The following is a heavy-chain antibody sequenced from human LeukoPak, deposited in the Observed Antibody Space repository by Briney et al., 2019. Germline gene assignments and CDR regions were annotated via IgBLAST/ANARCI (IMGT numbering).Heavy chain of an antibody. Sequence: GGSLRLSCAASGFTFTSYWMSWVRQAPGKGLEWVANIKDDGGEKYYVDSVKGRFTISRDNTKDLLYLQMNSLRAEDTAVYYCGRDPYYDSLDYWGQGTLVTVSS. D-gene: IGHD3-22*01. J-gene: IGHJ4*02. CDR3: GRDPYYDSLDY. CDR1: GFTFTSYW. CDR2: IKDDGGEK. V-gene: IGHV3-7*01.